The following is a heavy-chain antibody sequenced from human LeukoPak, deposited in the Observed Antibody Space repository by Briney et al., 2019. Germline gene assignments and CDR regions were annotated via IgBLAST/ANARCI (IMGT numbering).Heavy chain of an antibody. D-gene: IGHD6-13*01. Sequence: SETLSLTCTVSGGSISRGYYWGWIRQPQGKGLEWIGNIHHSGSTYYNPSLKSRVTISVDTSKNQLSLKLSSVTAADTAVYYCARVAAGIGFFQHWGQGTLVTVSS. CDR2: IHHSGST. CDR1: GGSISRGYY. J-gene: IGHJ1*01. V-gene: IGHV4-38-2*02. CDR3: ARVAAGIGFFQH.